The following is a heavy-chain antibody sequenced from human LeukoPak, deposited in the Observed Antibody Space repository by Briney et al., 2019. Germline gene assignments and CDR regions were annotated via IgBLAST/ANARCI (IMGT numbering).Heavy chain of an antibody. CDR2: IKQGGSEK. CDR1: GFSFSNYA. CDR3: ARDFGLRCSGGTCYSVYYYGMDV. V-gene: IGHV3-7*03. D-gene: IGHD2-15*01. J-gene: IGHJ6*04. Sequence: GGSLRLSCSAPGFSFSNYAMYWVRQAPGKGLEWVANIKQGGSEKYYVDSVKGRFTISGDNAKNSLYPQMNSLRAEDTAVYYCARDFGLRCSGGTCYSVYYYGMDVWGKGTTVTVSS.